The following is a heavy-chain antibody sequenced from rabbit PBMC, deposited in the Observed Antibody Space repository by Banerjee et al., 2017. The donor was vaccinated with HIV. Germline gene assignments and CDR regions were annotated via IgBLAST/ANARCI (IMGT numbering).Heavy chain of an antibody. CDR3: ARDLAGVIGWNFGL. J-gene: IGHJ4*01. Sequence: QEQVVESGGGLVQPEGSLTLTCTASGFSFSSTYWICWVRQAPGKGLEWIGSIYTGDGTTDYASWVNGRFSISRENTQNTVSLQMNSLTAADTATYFCARDLAGVIGWNFGLWGQGTLVTVS. V-gene: IGHV1S45*01. CDR1: GFSFSSTYW. D-gene: IGHD4-1*01. CDR2: IYTGDGTT.